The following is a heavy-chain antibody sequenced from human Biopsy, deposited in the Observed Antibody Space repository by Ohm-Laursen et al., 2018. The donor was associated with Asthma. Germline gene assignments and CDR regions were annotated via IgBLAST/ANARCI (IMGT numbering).Heavy chain of an antibody. V-gene: IGHV3-30-3*01. Sequence: SLRLSCSASGFMFSDYVFHWVRQAPGKGLEWVAIISYDGTNTYYADPVKGRFTISRDNSKNTLYLQMNGLKAEDTAVYYCARDSPSGSDFDYYYFDYWGQGSLVTVSS. CDR1: GFMFSDYV. CDR2: ISYDGTNT. D-gene: IGHD5-12*01. CDR3: ARDSPSGSDFDYYYFDY. J-gene: IGHJ4*02.